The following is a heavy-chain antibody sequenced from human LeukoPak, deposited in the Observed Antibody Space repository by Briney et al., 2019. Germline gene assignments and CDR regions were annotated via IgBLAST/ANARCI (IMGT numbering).Heavy chain of an antibody. CDR3: ARRYSGSYGNFDY. Sequence: GESLKISCKGSGYSFSTYWIGWVRQMPGNGLKWMGIIYPGDSGTRYSPSFQGQVTISADKSISTAYLQWSSLKASDTAMYYCARRYSGSYGNFDYWGQGTLVTVSS. CDR1: GYSFSTYW. V-gene: IGHV5-51*01. CDR2: IYPGDSGT. D-gene: IGHD1-26*01. J-gene: IGHJ4*02.